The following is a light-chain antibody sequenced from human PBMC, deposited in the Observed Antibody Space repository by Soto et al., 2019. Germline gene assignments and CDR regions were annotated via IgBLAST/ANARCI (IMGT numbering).Light chain of an antibody. CDR2: DAS. CDR1: HSVSSSY. J-gene: IGKJ5*01. V-gene: IGKV3D-20*02. Sequence: EIVFTQSPGTLSLSPGERATLSCRASHSVSSSYLAWYQQKPGQAPRLLIYDASNRATGIPARFSGSGSGTDFTLTIISLEPEDFAVYYCQQRSNWPITFGQGTLLDIK. CDR3: QQRSNWPIT.